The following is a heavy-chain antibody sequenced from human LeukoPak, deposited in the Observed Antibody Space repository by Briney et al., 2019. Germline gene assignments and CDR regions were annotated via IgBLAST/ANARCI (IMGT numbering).Heavy chain of an antibody. CDR2: ISAYNGNT. CDR1: GYTFTSYG. CDR3: AREVGATVLDYYGMDV. Sequence: GASVKVSCKASGYTFTSYGISWVRQAPGQWLEWMGWISAYNGNTNYAQKLQGRVTMTTDTSTSTAYMELRSLRSDDTAVYYCAREVGATVLDYYGMDVWGQGTTVTVSS. J-gene: IGHJ6*02. V-gene: IGHV1-18*01. D-gene: IGHD1-26*01.